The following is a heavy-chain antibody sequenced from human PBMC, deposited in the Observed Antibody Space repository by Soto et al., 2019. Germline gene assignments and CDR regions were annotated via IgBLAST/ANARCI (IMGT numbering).Heavy chain of an antibody. CDR1: GFTFSTYV. CDR3: AKTGRPYNYSYYMDA. D-gene: IGHD1-20*01. V-gene: IGHV3-33*06. CDR2: IWHDGSKK. Sequence: QVQLVESGGGVVQPGRSLRLSCEASGFTFSTYVMNWVRQAPGKGLEWVALIWHDGSKKYYADSAEGRFTVSRDNSKNTLHVQMNSLKVEDTGVYDCAKTGRPYNYSYYMDAWGKGTTVTVSS. J-gene: IGHJ6*03.